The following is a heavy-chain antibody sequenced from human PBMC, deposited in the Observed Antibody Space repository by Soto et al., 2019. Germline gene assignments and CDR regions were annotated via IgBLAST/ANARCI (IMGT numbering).Heavy chain of an antibody. J-gene: IGHJ4*02. CDR2: IKSKTDGGTT. D-gene: IGHD5-18*01. CDR1: GFTFSNAW. Sequence: EVQLVESGGGLVKPGGSLRLSCAASGFTFSNAWMSWVRQAPGKGLEWVGRIKSKTDGGTTDYAAPVKGRFTISRDDSKNTLYLQMNSLKTEDTAVYYCTTDFAGYGYSYGYFGDYWGQGTLVTVSS. V-gene: IGHV3-15*01. CDR3: TTDFAGYGYSYGYFGDY.